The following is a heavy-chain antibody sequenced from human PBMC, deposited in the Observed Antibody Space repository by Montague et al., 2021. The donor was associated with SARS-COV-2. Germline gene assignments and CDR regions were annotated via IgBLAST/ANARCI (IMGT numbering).Heavy chain of an antibody. J-gene: IGHJ4*02. CDR1: GGSISSYY. Sequence: SETLSFTCTVSGGSISSYYWSWIRQPPGKGLEWIGYIYYSGSTNYNPSLKSRVTISVDTSKNQFSLKLSSVTAADTAVYYCARGFDYWGQGTLVTVSS. CDR2: IYYSGST. CDR3: ARGFDY. V-gene: IGHV4-59*01.